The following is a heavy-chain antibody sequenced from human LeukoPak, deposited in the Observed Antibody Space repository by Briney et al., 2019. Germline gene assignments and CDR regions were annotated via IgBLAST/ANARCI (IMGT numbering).Heavy chain of an antibody. CDR1: GGSFSGYY. V-gene: IGHV4-34*01. J-gene: IGHJ4*02. D-gene: IGHD3-22*01. CDR2: INHSGST. CDR3: ARRSDSSGYYYDY. Sequence: PSETLSLTCAVYGGSFSGYYWSWIRNPPGKGLEWIGEINHSGSTNYNPSLKSRVTISVDTSKNQFSLKLSSVTAADTAVYYCARRSDSSGYYYDYWGQGTLVTVSS.